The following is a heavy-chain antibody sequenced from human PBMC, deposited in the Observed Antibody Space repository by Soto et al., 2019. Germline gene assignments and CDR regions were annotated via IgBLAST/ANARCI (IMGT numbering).Heavy chain of an antibody. J-gene: IGHJ4*02. D-gene: IGHD6-19*01. CDR3: AKDSSLEIAVAGLLDY. V-gene: IGHV3-30*18. Sequence: GGSLRLSCAASGFTFSIYGMHWVRQAPGKGLEWVAVISYDGSNKYYADSVKGRFTISRDNSKNTLYLQMNSLRAEDTAVYYCAKDSSLEIAVAGLLDYWGQGTLVTVSS. CDR1: GFTFSIYG. CDR2: ISYDGSNK.